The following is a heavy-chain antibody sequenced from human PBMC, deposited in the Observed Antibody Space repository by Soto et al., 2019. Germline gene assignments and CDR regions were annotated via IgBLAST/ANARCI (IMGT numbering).Heavy chain of an antibody. J-gene: IGHJ6*02. CDR2: ISYDGNNK. Sequence: VQLEESGGGVVQPGRSLRLSCAASGFTFSSYAMHWVRQAPGKGLEWVAVISYDGNNKYYADSVKGRFTMSRDNSKNTLYLQMNTLRAEDTAVYYCVRDKYGVTSAYGMDVWGQGTTVTVSS. D-gene: IGHD2-21*02. V-gene: IGHV3-30-3*01. CDR1: GFTFSSYA. CDR3: VRDKYGVTSAYGMDV.